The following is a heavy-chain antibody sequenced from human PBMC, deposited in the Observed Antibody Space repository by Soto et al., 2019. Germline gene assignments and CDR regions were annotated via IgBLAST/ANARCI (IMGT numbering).Heavy chain of an antibody. CDR2: IDYTGGT. Sequence: PSETLSLTCSVSGASIRGGDYYWSWLRQPPGKGPEWIGIIDYTGGTHYNPTLTGPVSMSVDTSANQFSLKVNFVTAADSAVYYCARVGYGDYGRGYYFDFWGPGILVTVSS. J-gene: IGHJ4*02. D-gene: IGHD4-17*01. V-gene: IGHV4-30-4*01. CDR3: ARVGYGDYGRGYYFDF. CDR1: GASIRGGDYY.